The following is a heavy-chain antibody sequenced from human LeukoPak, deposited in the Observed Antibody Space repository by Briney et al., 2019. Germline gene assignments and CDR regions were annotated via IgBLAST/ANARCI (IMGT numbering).Heavy chain of an antibody. Sequence: GGFLRLSCAASGFTFSSYAMHWVRQAPGEGLEWVAVISYDGSNKYYADSVKGRFTISRDNSKNTLYLQMNSLRAEDTAVYYCARDQNYYGSGSYPPLFDYWGQGTLVTVSS. D-gene: IGHD3-10*01. CDR2: ISYDGSNK. J-gene: IGHJ4*02. CDR3: ARDQNYYGSGSYPPLFDY. V-gene: IGHV3-30-3*01. CDR1: GFTFSSYA.